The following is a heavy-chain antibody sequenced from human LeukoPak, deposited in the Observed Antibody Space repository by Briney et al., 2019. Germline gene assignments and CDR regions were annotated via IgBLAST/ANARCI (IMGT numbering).Heavy chain of an antibody. CDR3: ARAALVGATLFD. V-gene: IGHV4-59*01. Sequence: SETLSLTCTVSGGSISGYYWSWLRQLPGKGLEWIGYIYSSGSTYSNPSLKSRVTISVDTSKNQFSLKLTSVNAADTAVYYCARAALVGATLFDWGQGTLVTVSS. CDR2: IYSSGST. D-gene: IGHD1-26*01. J-gene: IGHJ4*02. CDR1: GGSISGYY.